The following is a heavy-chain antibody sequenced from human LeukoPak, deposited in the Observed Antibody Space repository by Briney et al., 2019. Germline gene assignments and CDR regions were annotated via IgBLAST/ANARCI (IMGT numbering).Heavy chain of an antibody. V-gene: IGHV4-39*01. CDR1: GGSISSSSYY. CDR3: ASIMVRGVIIGY. CDR2: IYYSGST. Sequence: SETLSLTCTVSGGSISSSSYYWGWIRQPPGKGLEWIGSIYYSGSTYYNPSLKSRVTISVDTSKNQFSPKLSSVTAADTAVYYCASIMVRGVIIGYWGQGTLVTVSS. J-gene: IGHJ4*02. D-gene: IGHD3-10*01.